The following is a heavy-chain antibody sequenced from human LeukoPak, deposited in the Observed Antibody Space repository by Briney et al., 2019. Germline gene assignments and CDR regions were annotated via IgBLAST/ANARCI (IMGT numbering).Heavy chain of an antibody. CDR3: ARGHRNRQMDDI. CDR2: INHSGST. D-gene: IGHD5-24*01. V-gene: IGHV4-34*01. Sequence: SETLSLTCAVYGGSFSGYYWSWIRQPPGKGLEWIGEINHSGSTNYNPSLKSRVTISVDTSKNQFSLKLSSVTAADTAVYYCARGHRNRQMDDIWGQGTMVTVSS. J-gene: IGHJ3*02. CDR1: GGSFSGYY.